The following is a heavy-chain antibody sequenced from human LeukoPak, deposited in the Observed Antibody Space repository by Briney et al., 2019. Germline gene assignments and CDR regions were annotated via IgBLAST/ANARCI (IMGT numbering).Heavy chain of an antibody. CDR3: AKDQLPHCSSGSCYLMDS. J-gene: IGHJ4*02. V-gene: IGHV3-30*04. D-gene: IGHD2-15*01. CDR2: ISFIESHN. CDR1: GFTLRTFV. Sequence: GGSLRPSCAASGFTLRTFVITGAGKAPGKGLEWVAVISFIESHNYLADSVKGRFTVARDNDKNTVYLQMNSLRLEDTALYYCAKDQLPHCSSGSCYLMDSLGQGTLVTVSS.